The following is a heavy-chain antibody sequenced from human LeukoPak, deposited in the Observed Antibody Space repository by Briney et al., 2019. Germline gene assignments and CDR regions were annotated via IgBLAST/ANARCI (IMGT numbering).Heavy chain of an antibody. CDR3: AREFSSGWPIDY. J-gene: IGHJ4*02. D-gene: IGHD6-19*01. V-gene: IGHV3-33*08. Sequence: GGSLRLSCAASGFTVTSNYMSWVRQAPGKGLEWVAIIWYDGSNKYHADSVKGRFTISRDNSKNTLYLQMNSLRAEDTAVYYCAREFSSGWPIDYWGQGTLVTVSS. CDR2: IWYDGSNK. CDR1: GFTVTSNY.